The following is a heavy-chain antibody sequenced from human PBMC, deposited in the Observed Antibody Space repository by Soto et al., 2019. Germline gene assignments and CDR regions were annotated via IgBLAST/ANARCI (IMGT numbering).Heavy chain of an antibody. CDR3: ARRLGYCSSTSCYTTPHYGMDV. V-gene: IGHV5-51*01. D-gene: IGHD2-2*02. CDR2: IYPGDSDT. J-gene: IGHJ6*02. Sequence: PGASLKISCKGSGYSFTSYWIGWVRQMPGKGLEWMGIIYPGDSDTRYSPSFQGQVTISADKSISTAYLQWSSLKASDTAMYYCARRLGYCSSTSCYTTPHYGMDVWGQGTTVTVSS. CDR1: GYSFTSYW.